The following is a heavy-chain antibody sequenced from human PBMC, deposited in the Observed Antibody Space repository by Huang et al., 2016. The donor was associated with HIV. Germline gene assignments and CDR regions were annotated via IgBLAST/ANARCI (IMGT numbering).Heavy chain of an antibody. D-gene: IGHD3-3*01. J-gene: IGHJ6*03. CDR2: TIPRFGTA. Sequence: QVQLVQSGAEVKKPGSSVKVSCKASGGPISNYAMNWVRQAPGQGLEWMGRTIPRFGTATYAQKFQGRVTITAAVLTNTVYMEMSGLKSDDTAVYYCAREYYDYWSGQYFYFYYMDVWGKGTTVTVPS. CDR1: GGPISNYA. CDR3: AREYYDYWSGQYFYFYYMDV. V-gene: IGHV1-69*13.